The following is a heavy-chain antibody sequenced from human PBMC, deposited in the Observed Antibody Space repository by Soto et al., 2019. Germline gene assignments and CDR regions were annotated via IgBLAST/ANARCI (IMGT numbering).Heavy chain of an antibody. CDR3: ARGIGLWFGELKGNFDY. D-gene: IGHD3-10*01. J-gene: IGHJ4*02. Sequence: GASVKVSCKASRYTFTSYDINWVRQATGQGLEWMGWMSPNSGNTGYAQKFQGRVTMTRNTSISTAYMELSSLRSEDTAVYYCARGIGLWFGELKGNFDYWGQGTLVTVSS. CDR1: RYTFTSYD. CDR2: MSPNSGNT. V-gene: IGHV1-8*01.